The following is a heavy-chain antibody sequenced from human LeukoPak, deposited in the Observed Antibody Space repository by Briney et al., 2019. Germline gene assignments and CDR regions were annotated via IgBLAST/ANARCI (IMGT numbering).Heavy chain of an antibody. J-gene: IGHJ4*02. Sequence: GGSLRLSCAASGFTFSSFAMQWVRQAPGKGLEYVSAISSNGGSTYYANSVKGRFTISRDNSKNTLYLQMGSLRAEDMAVYYCAKDLWDCSSTSCYWGSFDNWGQGTLVTVSS. D-gene: IGHD2-2*01. CDR1: GFTFSSFA. CDR2: ISSNGGST. CDR3: AKDLWDCSSTSCYWGSFDN. V-gene: IGHV3-64*01.